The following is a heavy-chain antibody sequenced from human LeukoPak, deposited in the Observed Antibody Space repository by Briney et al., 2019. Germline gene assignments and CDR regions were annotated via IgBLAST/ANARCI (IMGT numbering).Heavy chain of an antibody. J-gene: IGHJ4*02. CDR3: ARDYLVGAPLDS. V-gene: IGHV4-4*07. D-gene: IGHD1-26*01. CDR1: GVSITNYY. Sequence: SETLSLTCTVSGVSITNYYWAWIRQPAGKGLEWIGRMYISGSTNYNPSLKSRVTISIDKTKNQFSLKLRSVTAADTAVYYCARDYLVGAPLDSWGQGTLVTVSS. CDR2: MYISGST.